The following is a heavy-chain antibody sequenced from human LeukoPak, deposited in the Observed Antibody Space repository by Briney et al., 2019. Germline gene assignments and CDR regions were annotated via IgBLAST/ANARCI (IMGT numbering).Heavy chain of an antibody. CDR3: ARPFYDFWSGQKLNWSDP. V-gene: IGHV1-8*01. D-gene: IGHD3-3*01. CDR2: MNPNSGNT. Sequence: ASVKVSCKASGYTFTSYDINWVRQATGQGLEWMGWMNPNSGNTGYAQKFQGRVTMTRNTSISTAYMELSSLRSEDTAVYYCARPFYDFWSGQKLNWSDPWGQGTLVTVSS. CDR1: GYTFTSYD. J-gene: IGHJ5*02.